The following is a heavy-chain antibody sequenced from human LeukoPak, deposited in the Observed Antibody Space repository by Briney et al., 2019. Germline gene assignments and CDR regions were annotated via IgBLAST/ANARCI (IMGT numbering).Heavy chain of an antibody. Sequence: SQTLSLTSALPGDRLYVNRAAWNWLRQSPTRGLEWLGRTYYRSKRFRDYGVPVKSRITIDPDTSKNQFSLQLNSVTPDDTAVYYCARGFNEATPGAFDIWGQGTMVTVSS. CDR2: TYYRSKRFR. D-gene: IGHD5-12*01. CDR3: ARGFNEATPGAFDI. J-gene: IGHJ3*02. CDR1: GDRLYVNRAA. V-gene: IGHV6-1*01.